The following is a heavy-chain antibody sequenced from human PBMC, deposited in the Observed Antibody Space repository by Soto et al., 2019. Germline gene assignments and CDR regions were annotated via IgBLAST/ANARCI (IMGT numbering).Heavy chain of an antibody. CDR1: GFTFISYA. CDR2: ISGSGGST. J-gene: IGHJ4*02. CDR3: AKDPTYYDFWSGFDY. D-gene: IGHD3-3*01. Sequence: GSFRLSFSASGFTFISYAMSWVRQSPGKGLEWVSAISGSGGSTYYADSVKGRFTISRDNSKNTLYLQMNSLRAEDTAVYYCAKDPTYYDFWSGFDYWGQGTLVTVSS. V-gene: IGHV3-23*01.